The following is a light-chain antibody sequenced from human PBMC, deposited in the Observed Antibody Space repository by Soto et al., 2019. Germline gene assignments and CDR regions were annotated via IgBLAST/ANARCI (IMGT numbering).Light chain of an antibody. J-gene: IGKJ4*01. V-gene: IGKV3-15*01. CDR2: GAS. Sequence: EIVMTQSPATLSVSPGERATLSCRASQIVSSNLAWYQQKPGQAPRLLTSGASTRATGIPARFSGSGSGTEFTLTISSLQSEDFAGYYCQQYNNWPPLTFGGGNKVEIK. CDR1: QIVSSN. CDR3: QQYNNWPPLT.